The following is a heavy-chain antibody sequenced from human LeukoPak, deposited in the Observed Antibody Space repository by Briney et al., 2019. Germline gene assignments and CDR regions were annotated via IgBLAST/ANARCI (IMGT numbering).Heavy chain of an antibody. CDR1: GFTFSSYG. V-gene: IGHV3-30*02. Sequence: GGSLRLSCAASGFTFSSYGMHWVRQAPGKGLEWVAFIRYDGSNKYYADSVKGRFTISRDNSKNTLYLQMNSLRAEDTAVYYCAKVAQYYDSSGYGYYFDYWGQGTLVTVSS. J-gene: IGHJ4*02. CDR2: IRYDGSNK. D-gene: IGHD3-22*01. CDR3: AKVAQYYDSSGYGYYFDY.